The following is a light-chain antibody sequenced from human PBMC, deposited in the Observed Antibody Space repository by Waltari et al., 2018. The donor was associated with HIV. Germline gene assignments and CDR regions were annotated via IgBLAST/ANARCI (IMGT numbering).Light chain of an antibody. V-gene: IGLV2-14*03. Sequence: SALTQPASVCGSPGRLSTILCTAARSDLVIYNYVSWFRQHPGKAPTLMIYERTPRPSGISNRFSGSKSRNAAVLTISGLQAEDEAHYYYSSHTRYATLFGGGTQLTVL. CDR2: ERT. CDR1: RSDLVIYNY. CDR3: SSHTRYATL. J-gene: IGLJ2*01.